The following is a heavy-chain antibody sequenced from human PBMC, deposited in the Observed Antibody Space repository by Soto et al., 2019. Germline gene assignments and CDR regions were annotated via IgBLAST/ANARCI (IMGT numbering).Heavy chain of an antibody. D-gene: IGHD2-2*02. V-gene: IGHV3-23*01. CDR1: GFTFGSYA. J-gene: IGHJ4*02. CDR2: STDGGGSK. CDR3: AKGGLFRNGYMGVVRGDY. Sequence: EVQLLESGGGLVQPGGSLRLSCTASGFTFGSYAMSWVRQAPGKGLEWVSGSTDGGGSKFYADSVQGRFTISRDNSKNKRQLQRSSLAAEDTARDYWAKGGLFRNGYMGVVRGDYWGQGTLVTVS.